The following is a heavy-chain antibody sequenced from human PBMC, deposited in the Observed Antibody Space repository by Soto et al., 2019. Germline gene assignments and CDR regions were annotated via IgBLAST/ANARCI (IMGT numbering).Heavy chain of an antibody. V-gene: IGHV4-59*01. J-gene: IGHJ4*02. CDR1: GGSLSSYY. Sequence: PSVTLSLTCTVAGGSLSSYYWSWIRQPPGKGLEWIGYIYYSGSTNYNPSLKSRVTISVDTSKNQFSLKLSSVTAADTAVYYCARRYGTVFDYWGQGTLVTSPQ. CDR2: IYYSGST. D-gene: IGHD6-13*01. CDR3: ARRYGTVFDY.